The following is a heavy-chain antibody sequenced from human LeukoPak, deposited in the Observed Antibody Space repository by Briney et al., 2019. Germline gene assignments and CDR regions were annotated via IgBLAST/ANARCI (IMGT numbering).Heavy chain of an antibody. CDR1: GFTFSSYG. CDR2: IRYDGSNK. J-gene: IGHJ4*02. CDR3: AKDPAAAGLYYFDY. V-gene: IGHV3-30*02. Sequence: GGSLRLSCAASGFTFSSYGMHWVRQAPGKGLEWVAFIRYDGSNKYYADSVKGRFTISRDNSKNTLYLQMNSLRAEDTAVYYCAKDPAAAGLYYFDYWGQGTLVTVSS. D-gene: IGHD6-13*01.